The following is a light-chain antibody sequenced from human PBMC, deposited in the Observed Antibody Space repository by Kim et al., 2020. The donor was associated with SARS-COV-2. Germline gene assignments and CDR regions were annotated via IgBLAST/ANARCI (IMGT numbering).Light chain of an antibody. CDR1: QSISSS. Sequence: EIVMTQSPATLSVSPGERATLSCRASQSISSSLAWYQRKPDQAPRLLIYEASTRATGIPARFSGSGSGIEFTLTISSLQSEDFAVYYCQQYNKWPPMYTFGQGTKLEI. CDR2: EAS. V-gene: IGKV3-15*01. J-gene: IGKJ2*01. CDR3: QQYNKWPPMYT.